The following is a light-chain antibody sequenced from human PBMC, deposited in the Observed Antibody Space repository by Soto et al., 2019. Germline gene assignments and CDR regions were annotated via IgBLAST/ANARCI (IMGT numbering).Light chain of an antibody. CDR2: GAS. J-gene: IGKJ5*01. Sequence: IVLTQAPGALSLSPGERGTLSCMARQSVTTRLAWYQHKPGQAPTLLMSGASNRASGVPVRFSGSGSGTDFTLTITRLEPEDFALYYCQQYGGSPITFGLGTRLEIK. CDR3: QQYGGSPIT. CDR1: QSVTTR. V-gene: IGKV3-20*01.